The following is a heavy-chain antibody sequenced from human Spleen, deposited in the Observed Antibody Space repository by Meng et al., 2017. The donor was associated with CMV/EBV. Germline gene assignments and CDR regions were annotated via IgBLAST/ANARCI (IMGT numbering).Heavy chain of an antibody. J-gene: IGHJ4*02. D-gene: IGHD6-19*01. V-gene: IGHV1-46*01. CDR2: INPSSGST. CDR3: ARIKDGSGWSDFDY. Sequence: GESLKISCAASGFTVSSNYMSWVRQAPGQGLEWMGIINPSSGSTDYAQKFQGRVTMTRDTSTSTVYMELSSLRSEDTAVYYCARIKDGSGWSDFDYWGQGTLVTVSS. CDR1: GFTVSSNY.